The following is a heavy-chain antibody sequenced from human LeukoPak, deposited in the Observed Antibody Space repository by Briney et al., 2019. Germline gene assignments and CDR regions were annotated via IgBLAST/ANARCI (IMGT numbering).Heavy chain of an antibody. J-gene: IGHJ5*02. CDR3: ARDPHPNWFDP. CDR2: IYTSGST. Sequence: PSETLSLTCTVSGGSISSGSYYWSWIRQPAGKGLEWIGRIYTSGSTNYNPSLESRVTISVDTSKNQFSLKLSSVTAADTAVYYCARDPHPNWFDPWGQGTLVTVSS. CDR1: GGSISSGSYY. V-gene: IGHV4-61*02.